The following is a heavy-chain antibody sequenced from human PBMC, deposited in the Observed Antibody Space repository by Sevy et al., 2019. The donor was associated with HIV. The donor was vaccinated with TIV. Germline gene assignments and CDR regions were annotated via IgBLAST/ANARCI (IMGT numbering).Heavy chain of an antibody. V-gene: IGHV5-51*01. J-gene: IGHJ6*02. Sequence: GESLKISCKGSGYSFTSYWIGWVRQMPGKGLELMGIIYPGDSDTRYSPSFQGQVTISAAKSISTAYLEWSRLKASDTAMYYCAGDAVSDYYYYYGMDVWGQGTTVTVSS. CDR2: IYPGDSDT. CDR1: GYSFTSYW. CDR3: AGDAVSDYYYYYGMDV.